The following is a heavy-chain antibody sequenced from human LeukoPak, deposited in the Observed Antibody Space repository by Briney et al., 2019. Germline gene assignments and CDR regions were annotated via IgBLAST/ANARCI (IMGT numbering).Heavy chain of an antibody. CDR1: GFTFSSYS. V-gene: IGHV3-21*01. D-gene: IGHD4-17*01. CDR2: ISSSSSYI. J-gene: IGHJ4*02. Sequence: PGGSLRLSCAASGFTFSSYSMNWVRQAPGKGLEWVSFISSSSSYIYYADSVKGRFTISRDNARNSLYLQMNGLRAEDTAVYYCARDKYGDQYYFDYWGQGTLVTVSS. CDR3: ARDKYGDQYYFDY.